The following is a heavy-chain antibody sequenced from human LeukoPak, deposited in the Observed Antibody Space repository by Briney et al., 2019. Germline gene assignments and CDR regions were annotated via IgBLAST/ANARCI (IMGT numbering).Heavy chain of an antibody. Sequence: PGGSLRLSCAASGFTFSSYGMHWVRQAPGKGLEWVAFIRYDGSNKYYADSVKGRFTISRDNSKNTLYLQMNSLRAEDTAVYYCAKDAGYYYDSSGYYFDYWGQGTLVTVSS. J-gene: IGHJ4*02. CDR1: GFTFSSYG. CDR3: AKDAGYYYDSSGYYFDY. V-gene: IGHV3-30*02. CDR2: IRYDGSNK. D-gene: IGHD3-22*01.